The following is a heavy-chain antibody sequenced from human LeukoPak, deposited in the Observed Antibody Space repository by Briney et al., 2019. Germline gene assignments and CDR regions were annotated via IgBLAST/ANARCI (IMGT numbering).Heavy chain of an antibody. V-gene: IGHV1-2*02. CDR3: ARARLGTVALYGWYFDL. Sequence: GASVKVSCKASGYTFTGYYMHWVRQAPGQGLEWMGWINPNSGGTNYAQKLQGRVTMTRDTSISTAYMELSRLRSDDTAVYYCARARLGTVALYGWYFDLWGRGTLVTVSS. CDR2: INPNSGGT. CDR1: GYTFTGYY. D-gene: IGHD2-15*01. J-gene: IGHJ2*01.